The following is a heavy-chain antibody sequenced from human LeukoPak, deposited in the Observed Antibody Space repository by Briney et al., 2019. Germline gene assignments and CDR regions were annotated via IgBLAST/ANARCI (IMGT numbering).Heavy chain of an antibody. J-gene: IGHJ5*02. V-gene: IGHV4-4*07. Sequence: SETLSLTCIVSGGSISSYNWTWIRQPAGKGLEWIGRIYTSGSTNYNPSLKSRVTISVDTSKNQFSLKLSSVTAADTAVYYCAREVSSDSSGYYYEWFDPWGQGTLVTVSS. CDR3: AREVSSDSSGYYYEWFDP. CDR1: GGSISSYN. D-gene: IGHD3-22*01. CDR2: IYTSGST.